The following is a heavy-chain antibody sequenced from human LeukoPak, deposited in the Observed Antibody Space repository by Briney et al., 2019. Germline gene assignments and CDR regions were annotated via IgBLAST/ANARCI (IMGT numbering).Heavy chain of an antibody. D-gene: IGHD6-6*01. CDR3: ASPRRDSSSRFYFDY. J-gene: IGHJ4*02. CDR1: GYTFTGYY. Sequence: GASVKVSCTASGYTFTGYYMHWVRQAPVQGLEWMGWINPNSGGTNYAQKFQGRVTMTRDTSISTAYMELSRLRSDDTAVYYCASPRRDSSSRFYFDYWGQGTLVTVSS. CDR2: INPNSGGT. V-gene: IGHV1-2*02.